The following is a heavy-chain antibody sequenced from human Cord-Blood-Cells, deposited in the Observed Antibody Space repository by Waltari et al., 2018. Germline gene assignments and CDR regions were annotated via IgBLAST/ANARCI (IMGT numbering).Heavy chain of an antibody. V-gene: IGHV3-48*02. J-gene: IGHJ6*03. CDR1: GLTFSSYS. CDR2: ISSSSSTR. D-gene: IGHD2-2*01. Sequence: EVQLVESGGGLVQPGGSLRLSCAASGLTFSSYSMNWVRQAPGKGLEWVSYISSSSSTRYYADAVKGRFTSSRDNAKNSLYLQMNSLRDEDTAVYYCAREGVVVVPAANYYYYYYMDVWGKGTTVTVSS. CDR3: AREGVVVVPAANYYYYYYMDV.